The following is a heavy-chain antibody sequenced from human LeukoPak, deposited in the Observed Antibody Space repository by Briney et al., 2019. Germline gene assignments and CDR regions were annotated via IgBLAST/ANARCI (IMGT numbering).Heavy chain of an antibody. J-gene: IGHJ4*02. CDR2: VSTYNGNT. CDR1: GYTFTSYG. D-gene: IGHD6-19*01. CDR3: ARDYSSGWPNFDY. V-gene: IGHV1-18*01. Sequence: ASVKVSCKASGYTFTSYGISWVRQAPGQGLEWMGWVSTYNGNTNYAHNLQGRVTMTTDTSTSTAYMELRSLRSDDTAVYYCARDYSSGWPNFDYWGQGTLVTVSS.